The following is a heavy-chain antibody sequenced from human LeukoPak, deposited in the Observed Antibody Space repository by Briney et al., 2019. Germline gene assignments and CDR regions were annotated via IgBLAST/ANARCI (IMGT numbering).Heavy chain of an antibody. CDR1: GFTFSSYA. J-gene: IGHJ3*02. V-gene: IGHV3-23*01. CDR2: ISGSGGST. CDR3: AKTRERENAFDI. Sequence: GGSLRLSCAASGFTFSSYAMSWVRQAPGKGLEWVSAISGSGGSTYYADSVKGRFTISRDNPKNTLYLQMNSLRAEDTAVYYCAKTRERENAFDIWGQGTMVTVSS. D-gene: IGHD5-24*01.